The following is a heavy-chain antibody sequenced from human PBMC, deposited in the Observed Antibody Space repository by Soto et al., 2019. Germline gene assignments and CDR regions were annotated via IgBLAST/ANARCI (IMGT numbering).Heavy chain of an antibody. CDR3: ARGGPPIDY. J-gene: IGHJ4*02. CDR1: TFSSYA. D-gene: IGHD3-10*01. V-gene: IGHV1-3*01. CDR2: INAGNGNT. Sequence: TFSSYAMHWVRQAPGQRLEWMGWINAGNGNTKYSQKFQGRVTITRDTSASTAYMELSSLRSEDTAVYYCARGGPPIDYWGQGTLVTVSS.